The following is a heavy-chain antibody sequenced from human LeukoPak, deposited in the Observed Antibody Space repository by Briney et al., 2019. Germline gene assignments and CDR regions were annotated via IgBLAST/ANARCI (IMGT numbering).Heavy chain of an antibody. CDR2: IYYSGST. V-gene: IGHV4-31*03. D-gene: IGHD6-13*01. CDR1: GGSISSGGYY. CDR3: AVSAAGLFDP. Sequence: PSETLSLTCTVSGGSISSGGYYWSWIRQHPGKGLEWIGYIYYSGSTYYNPSLKSRVTISVDTSKNQFSLKLSSATAADTAVYYCAVSAAGLFDPWGQGTLVTVSS. J-gene: IGHJ5*02.